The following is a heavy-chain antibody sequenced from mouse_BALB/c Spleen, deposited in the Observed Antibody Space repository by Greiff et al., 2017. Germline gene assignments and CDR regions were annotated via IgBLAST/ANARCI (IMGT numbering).Heavy chain of an antibody. D-gene: IGHD1-1*01. CDR3: ARNYYYGSRIFDY. V-gene: IGHV1S135*01. CDR1: GYAFTSYN. CDR2: IDPYNGGT. J-gene: IGHJ2*01. Sequence: VQLQQSGPELVKPGASVKVSCKASGYAFTSYNMYWVKQSHGKSLEWIGYIDPYNGGTSYNQKFKGKATLTVDKSSSTAYMHLNSLTSEDSAVYYCARNYYYGSRIFDYWGQGTTLTVSS.